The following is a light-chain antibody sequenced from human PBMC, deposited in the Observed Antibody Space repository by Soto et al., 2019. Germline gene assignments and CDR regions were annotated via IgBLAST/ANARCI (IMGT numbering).Light chain of an antibody. J-gene: IGLJ3*02. CDR3: TSYTSSGPWV. V-gene: IGLV2-14*01. Sequence: QSALTQPAAVSGSPGQSITISCTGTSGDVGGYNYVSWYQLDPGKAPKLIIYEVNNRPSGVSNLFSGSKSGNTASLTISGLPAEDEADYYCTSYTSSGPWVFGGGTTLTVL. CDR1: SGDVGGYNY. CDR2: EVN.